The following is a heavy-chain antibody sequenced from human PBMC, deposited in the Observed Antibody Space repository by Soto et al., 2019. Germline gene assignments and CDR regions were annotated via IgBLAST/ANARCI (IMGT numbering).Heavy chain of an antibody. Sequence: SETLSLTSDVYGESVTGYYWNWLRQTPGKGLEWIGEINRSEDTNYTPSLKSRVTISVDTSKKQFSLTLSSVTAADTAVYYCARGRRSITRVIPAAMGAFDIWGEGTMVAV. CDR3: ARGRRSITRVIPAAMGAFDI. CDR1: GESVTGYY. J-gene: IGHJ3*02. CDR2: INRSEDT. V-gene: IGHV4-34*01. D-gene: IGHD2-2*01.